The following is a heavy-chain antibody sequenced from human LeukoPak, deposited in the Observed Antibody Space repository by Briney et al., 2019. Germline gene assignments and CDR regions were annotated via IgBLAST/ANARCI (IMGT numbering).Heavy chain of an antibody. CDR2: IYSGGST. V-gene: IGHV3-53*01. J-gene: IGHJ4*02. D-gene: IGHD3-9*01. CDR3: AADILTGYPEDYFDY. CDR1: GFTVSSNY. Sequence: GGSLSLSCAASGFTVSSNYMSWVRQAPGKGLEWVSVIYSGGSTYYADSVKGRFTISKDNSKNTLYLQMNSLRAEDTAVYYCAADILTGYPEDYFDYWGQGTLVTVSS.